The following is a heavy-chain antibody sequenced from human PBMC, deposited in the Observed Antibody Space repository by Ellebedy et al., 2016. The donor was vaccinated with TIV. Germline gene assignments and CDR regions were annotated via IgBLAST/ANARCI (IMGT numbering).Heavy chain of an antibody. CDR3: ARDMVQGMVFQYVWFDY. D-gene: IGHD2-8*01. CDR1: GYTFSNYI. Sequence: ASVKVSCKASGYTFSNYIISWVRQAPGQGLEWMAWISPYTGDTNYAQKVQGRVTLSTDTSTSTAYMELRSLRSDDTAVYYCARDMVQGMVFQYVWFDYWGQGTVVTVSS. J-gene: IGHJ4*02. CDR2: ISPYTGDT. V-gene: IGHV1-18*01.